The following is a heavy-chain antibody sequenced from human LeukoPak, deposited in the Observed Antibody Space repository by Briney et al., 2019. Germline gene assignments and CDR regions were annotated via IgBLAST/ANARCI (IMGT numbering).Heavy chain of an antibody. CDR1: GFTFRSYA. V-gene: IGHV3-23*01. J-gene: IGHJ5*02. CDR3: AKDIGWFDP. CDR2: ISGTGDSP. Sequence: PGGSLRLSCAASGFTFRSYAMNWVRQAPGKGLEWVSAISGTGDSPHYADSVKGRFTISRDNSKNKLYLQMNSLRAEDTAFYYCAKDIGWFDPWGQGTLVTVSS.